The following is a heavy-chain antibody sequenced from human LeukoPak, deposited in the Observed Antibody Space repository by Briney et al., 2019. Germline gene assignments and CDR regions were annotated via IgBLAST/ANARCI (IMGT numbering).Heavy chain of an antibody. CDR2: IYFTGNT. CDR1: GVSISGDY. V-gene: IGHV4-59*08. CDR3: ARHPFSSPFDF. Sequence: SETLSLTCTVSGVSISGDYWSWIRQPPGKELEWIGYIYFTGNTDHNPSLKSRVTLSMDTSKNQFSLKLTSVAAADTAVYYCARHPFSSPFDFWGQGTLVTVSS. J-gene: IGHJ4*02.